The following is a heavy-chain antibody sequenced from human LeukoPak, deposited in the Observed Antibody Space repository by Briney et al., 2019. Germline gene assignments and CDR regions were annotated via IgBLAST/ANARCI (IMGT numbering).Heavy chain of an antibody. V-gene: IGHV3-15*01. CDR3: ATDPGEWEPI. Sequence: GGSLRLSCAASGFTFSSYWMSWFRQAPGKGLEWVGRIKSKTDGGTSDYAAPVQGRFTISRDDSKNTLYLQMNSLKIEDTAVYYCATDPGEWEPIWGQGTMVTVSS. CDR1: GFTFSSYW. J-gene: IGHJ3*02. CDR2: IKSKTDGGTS. D-gene: IGHD1-26*01.